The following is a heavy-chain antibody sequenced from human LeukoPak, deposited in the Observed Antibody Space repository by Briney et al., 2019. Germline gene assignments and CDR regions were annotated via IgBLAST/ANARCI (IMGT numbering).Heavy chain of an antibody. Sequence: ASVKVSCKASGGTFSSYAISWVRQAPGQGLEWMGRIIPILGIANYAQKFQGRVTITADKSTSTAYMELSSLRSEDTAVYYCARRVDWDDSSGYGYWGQGTLVTVSS. D-gene: IGHD3-22*01. CDR3: ARRVDWDDSSGYGY. J-gene: IGHJ4*02. V-gene: IGHV1-69*04. CDR1: GGTFSSYA. CDR2: IIPILGIA.